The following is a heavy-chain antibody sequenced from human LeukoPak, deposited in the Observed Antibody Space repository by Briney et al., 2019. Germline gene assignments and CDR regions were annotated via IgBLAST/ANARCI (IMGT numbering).Heavy chain of an antibody. CDR1: GYTFTGYY. CDR3: AGIALATDDAFDI. CDR2: INPNSGGT. J-gene: IGHJ3*02. D-gene: IGHD5-12*01. V-gene: IGHV1-2*02. Sequence: ASVKVSCKASGYTFTGYYVHWVRQAPGQGLEWMGWINPNSGGTNYAQKFQGRVTMTRDTSTSTVYMELSSLRSEDTAVYYCAGIALATDDAFDIWGQGTMVTVSS.